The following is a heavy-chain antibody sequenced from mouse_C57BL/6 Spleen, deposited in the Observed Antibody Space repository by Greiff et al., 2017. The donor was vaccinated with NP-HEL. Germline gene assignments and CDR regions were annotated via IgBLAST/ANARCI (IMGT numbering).Heavy chain of an antibody. Sequence: QVQLQQPGAELVRPGTSVKLSCKASGYTFTSYWMHWVKQRPGQGLEWIGVIDPSDSYTNYNQKFKGKATLTVDTSSSTAYMQLSSLTSEDSAVYYCARGDYSNYEGYFDYWGQGTTLTVSS. D-gene: IGHD2-5*01. CDR1: GYTFTSYW. V-gene: IGHV1-59*01. CDR2: IDPSDSYT. J-gene: IGHJ2*01. CDR3: ARGDYSNYEGYFDY.